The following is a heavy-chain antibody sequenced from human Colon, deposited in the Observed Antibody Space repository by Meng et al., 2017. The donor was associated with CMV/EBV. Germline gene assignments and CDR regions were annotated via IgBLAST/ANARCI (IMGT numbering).Heavy chain of an antibody. D-gene: IGHD5-24*01. CDR3: ARDPGDGYNYLFDY. Sequence: ASVKVSCKVSGYTFRSYGITWVRQAPGQGLEWMGWISVYNGNTHYAQKLQGRVTMTTDISTNTAYMELRSLSSDDTAVYYCARDPGDGYNYLFDYWGQGTLVTSPQ. J-gene: IGHJ4*02. CDR2: ISVYNGNT. V-gene: IGHV1-18*01. CDR1: GYTFRSYG.